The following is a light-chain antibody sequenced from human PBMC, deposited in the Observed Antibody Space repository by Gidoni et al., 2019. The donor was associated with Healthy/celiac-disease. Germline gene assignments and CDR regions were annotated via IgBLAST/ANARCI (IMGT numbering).Light chain of an antibody. CDR3: QQYNSYSVT. CDR2: KAS. Sequence: DIQMTQSPSTLSASVGDRVTIPGRASQSISSWLAWYQQKPGKAPKLLIYKASSLESGVPSRFSGSGSGTEFTLTISSLQPDDFATYYCQQYNSYSVTFGQGTKLEIK. J-gene: IGKJ2*01. CDR1: QSISSW. V-gene: IGKV1-5*03.